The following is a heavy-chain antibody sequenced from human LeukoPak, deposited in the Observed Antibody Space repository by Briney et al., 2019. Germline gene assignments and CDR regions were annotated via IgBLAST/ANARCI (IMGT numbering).Heavy chain of an antibody. CDR2: ISSSSSYI. V-gene: IGHV3-21*01. CDR1: GFTFSSYS. D-gene: IGHD6-13*01. Sequence: GGSLRLSCAASGFTFSSYSMNWVRQAPGKGLEWVSSISSSSSYIYYADSVKGRFTISRDNAKNSLYLQTNSLRAEDTAVYYCARVPIAAAGPYFDYWGQGTLVTVSS. J-gene: IGHJ4*02. CDR3: ARVPIAAAGPYFDY.